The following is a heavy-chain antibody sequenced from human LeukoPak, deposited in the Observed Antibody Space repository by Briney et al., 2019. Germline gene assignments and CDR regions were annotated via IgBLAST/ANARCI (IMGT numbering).Heavy chain of an antibody. J-gene: IGHJ6*04. CDR2: ISSNGGST. CDR1: GFTFSSYA. V-gene: IGHV3-64*01. CDR3: ARDQKTGTFPGGDVDV. Sequence: GGSLRLSCAASGFTFSSYAMSWVRQAPGKGLEYVSAISSNGGSTYYANSVKGRFTISRDNSKNTLYLQMGSLRAEDMAVYYCARDQKTGTFPGGDVDVWGKGTTVTVSS. D-gene: IGHD1-1*01.